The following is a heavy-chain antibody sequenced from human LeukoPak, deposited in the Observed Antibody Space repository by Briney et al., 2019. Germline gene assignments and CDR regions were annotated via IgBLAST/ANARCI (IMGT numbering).Heavy chain of an antibody. D-gene: IGHD3-10*01. V-gene: IGHV5-51*01. Sequence: GASLQISCKGSGYIFTSYWIGWVRQMPGKGLEWMGIIYPGDSDTRYSPSFQGQVTISADKSISTAYLQWSSLKASDTAMYYCARQKTYYYGSDAFDIWGQGTMVTVSS. CDR2: IYPGDSDT. CDR3: ARQKTYYYGSDAFDI. J-gene: IGHJ3*02. CDR1: GYIFTSYW.